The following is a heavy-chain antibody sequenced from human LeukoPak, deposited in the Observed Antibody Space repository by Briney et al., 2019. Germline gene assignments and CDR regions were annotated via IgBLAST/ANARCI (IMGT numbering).Heavy chain of an antibody. CDR1: GFTFSSYN. D-gene: IGHD1-26*01. CDR3: ARDPYSGNYGTYYYYMDV. J-gene: IGHJ6*03. V-gene: IGHV3-21*01. CDR2: ITSSGTYT. Sequence: GGSLRLSCAASGFTFSSYNMNWVRQAPGKAMEWVSSITSSGTYTFYADSVKGRFTISRDNAKNSLYLQMDSLGPEDTAVYYYARDPYSGNYGTYYYYMDVWGKGTTVTISS.